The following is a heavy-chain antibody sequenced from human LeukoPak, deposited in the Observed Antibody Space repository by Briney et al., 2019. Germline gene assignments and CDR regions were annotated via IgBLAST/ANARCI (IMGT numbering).Heavy chain of an antibody. Sequence: ASVKVSCKASGYTFTSYYMHWVRQAPGQGLEWMGIINPSGASTNYAQKFQGRVNMTRDTSANTVYMELGSLRSEDTAVYYCARVAAAGFAYDKFDPWGQGTLVTVPS. CDR1: GYTFTSYY. D-gene: IGHD6-13*01. J-gene: IGHJ5*02. CDR3: ARVAAAGFAYDKFDP. CDR2: INPSGAST. V-gene: IGHV1-46*01.